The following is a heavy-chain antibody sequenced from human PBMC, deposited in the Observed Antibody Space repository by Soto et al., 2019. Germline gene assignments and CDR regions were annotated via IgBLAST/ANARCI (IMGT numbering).Heavy chain of an antibody. CDR3: ARGDQELDY. CDR2: IYHSGST. J-gene: IGHJ4*02. Sequence: PSETLSLTCTVSGYSINSDDYWGWIRQPPGKGLEWIASIYHSGSTNYNPSLQSRLTMSVDTSKNLFSLKLNSVTAADTAVYYCARGDQELDYWGQGTLVTVSS. D-gene: IGHD1-26*01. CDR1: GYSINSDDY. V-gene: IGHV4-38-2*02.